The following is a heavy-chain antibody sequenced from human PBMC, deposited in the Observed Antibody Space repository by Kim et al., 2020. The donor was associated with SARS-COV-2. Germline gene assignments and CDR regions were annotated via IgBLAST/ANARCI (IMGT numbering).Heavy chain of an antibody. J-gene: IGHJ4*02. D-gene: IGHD6-19*01. CDR1: GFTFSSFG. V-gene: IGHV3-64D*09. CDR3: VKTWGYNSGWPDY. CDR2: ISSDGGRT. Sequence: GGSLRLSCSASGFTFSSFGMHWVRLAPGKGLEYVSGISSDGGRTCYADSVKGRFTISRDNSKNTLYLQMSSLKVEDTAVYYCVKTWGYNSGWPDYWGQGTLVTVSS.